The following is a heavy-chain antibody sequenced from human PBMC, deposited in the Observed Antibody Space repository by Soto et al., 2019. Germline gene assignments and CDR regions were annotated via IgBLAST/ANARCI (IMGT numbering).Heavy chain of an antibody. CDR3: ASLPEGQNYYYYMDV. Sequence: GGSLRLSCAASGFTFSSYSMNWVRQAPGKGLEWVSSISSSSSYIYYADSVKGRFTISRDNAKNSLYLQMNSLRAEDTAVYYCASLPEGQNYYYYMDVWGKGTTVTVSS. V-gene: IGHV3-21*01. CDR1: GFTFSSYS. J-gene: IGHJ6*03. CDR2: ISSSSSYI.